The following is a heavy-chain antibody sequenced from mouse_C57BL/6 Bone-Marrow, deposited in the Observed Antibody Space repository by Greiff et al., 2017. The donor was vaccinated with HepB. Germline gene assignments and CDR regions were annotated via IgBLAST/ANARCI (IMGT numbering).Heavy chain of an antibody. CDR1: GYTFTSYW. V-gene: IGHV1-69*01. J-gene: IGHJ3*01. D-gene: IGHD1-1*01. CDR2: IDPSDSYT. CDR3: ARGSHYYGSSYSFAY. Sequence: QVQLQQPGAEPVMPGASVKLSCKASGYTFTSYWMHWVKQRPGQGLEWIGEIDPSDSYTNYNQKFKGKSNLTVDKSSSTAYMQLSSLTSEDSAVYYCARGSHYYGSSYSFAYWGQGTLVTVSA.